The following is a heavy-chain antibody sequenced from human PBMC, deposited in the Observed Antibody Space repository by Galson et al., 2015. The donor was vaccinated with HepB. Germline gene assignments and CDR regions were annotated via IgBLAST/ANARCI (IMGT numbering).Heavy chain of an antibody. Sequence: SVKVSCKASGYTFTSYGISWVRQAPGQGLEWMGWISAYNGNTNYAQKLQGRVTMTTDTSTSTAYMELRSLRSDDTAVYYCARDPPTYTAMVYYYGMDVWGQGTTVTVSS. D-gene: IGHD5-18*01. CDR2: ISAYNGNT. CDR3: ARDPPTYTAMVYYYGMDV. V-gene: IGHV1-18*01. CDR1: GYTFTSYG. J-gene: IGHJ6*02.